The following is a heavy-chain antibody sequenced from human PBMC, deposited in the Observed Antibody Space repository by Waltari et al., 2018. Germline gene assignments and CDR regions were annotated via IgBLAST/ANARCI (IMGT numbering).Heavy chain of an antibody. J-gene: IGHJ4*02. CDR2: INGDGRST. CDR3: VSGESGFAI. V-gene: IGHV3-74*01. Sequence: EVQVVESGGGLVQPGGSLRLSFAASGLTFSSHWMHWVRQAPGKGLVWVSRINGDGRSTSYADCVKGRFTISRDNAKNTVYLQMDSLRAEDTAVYYCVSGESGFAIRGQGSLVTVSS. D-gene: IGHD3-3*01. CDR1: GLTFSSHW.